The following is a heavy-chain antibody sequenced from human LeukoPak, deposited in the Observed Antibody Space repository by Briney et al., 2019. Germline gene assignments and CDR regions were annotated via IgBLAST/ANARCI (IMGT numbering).Heavy chain of an antibody. J-gene: IGHJ4*02. CDR3: ARSQVVPAEFDY. CDR1: GYTLTGYY. CDR2: INPNSGGT. Sequence: ASVKVSCKASGYTLTGYYMHWVRQAPGQGLEWMGWINPNSGGTNYAQKFQGRVTMTRDTSISTAYMELSRLRSDDTAVYYCARSQVVPAEFDYWGQGTLVTVSS. V-gene: IGHV1-2*02. D-gene: IGHD2-2*01.